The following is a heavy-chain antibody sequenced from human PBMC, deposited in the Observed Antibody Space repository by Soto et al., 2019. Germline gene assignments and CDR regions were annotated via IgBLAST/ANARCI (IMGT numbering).Heavy chain of an antibody. CDR3: ARGYDFHSLYYYMDV. J-gene: IGHJ6*03. CDR1: GYTFTSYD. CDR2: MNPNSGNT. V-gene: IGHV1-8*01. Sequence: ASVKVSCKASGYTFTSYDINWVRQATGQGLEWMGWMNPNSGNTGYAQKFQGRVTMTRNSSISTAYMELSSLRSEDTAVYYCARGYDFHSLYYYMDVWGKGTTVTVSS. D-gene: IGHD3-16*01.